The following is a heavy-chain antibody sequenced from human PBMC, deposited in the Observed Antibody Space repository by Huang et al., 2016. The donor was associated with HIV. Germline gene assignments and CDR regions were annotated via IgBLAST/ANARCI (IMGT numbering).Heavy chain of an antibody. J-gene: IGHJ4*02. CDR3: ARPLTGTTALGY. D-gene: IGHD1-20*01. V-gene: IGHV4-39*01. Sequence: QLQLQESGPGLVKPSETLSIPCTVSGSSISSSYYWGWIRQPPGKGLVWIGNIYYSGNISYNQSRKSRVTISVDTSKNHISLKVDSVTAADTAVYYCARPLTGTTALGYWGQGTLVTVSS. CDR2: IYYSGNI. CDR1: GSSISSSYY.